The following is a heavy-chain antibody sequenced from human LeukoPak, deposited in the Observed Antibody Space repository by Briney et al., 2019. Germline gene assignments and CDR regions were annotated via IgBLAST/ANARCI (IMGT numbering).Heavy chain of an antibody. J-gene: IGHJ5*02. CDR2: ISSSGSTI. CDR1: GFTFSDYY. D-gene: IGHD3-3*01. Sequence: GGSLRLSCAASGFTFSDYYMSWIRQAPGKGLEWVSYISSSGSTIYYADSVKGRFTISRDNAKNSLYLQMNSLRAEDTAVYYCARDLYYDLNHLFDPWGQGTLVTVSS. CDR3: ARDLYYDLNHLFDP. V-gene: IGHV3-11*04.